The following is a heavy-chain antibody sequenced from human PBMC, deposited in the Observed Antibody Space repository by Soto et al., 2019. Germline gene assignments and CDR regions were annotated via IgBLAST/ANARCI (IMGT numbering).Heavy chain of an antibody. V-gene: IGHV4-30-4*01. J-gene: IGHJ6*02. CDR3: ARDHAPMVRGVKAWNYYYYYGMDV. D-gene: IGHD3-10*01. CDR2: IYYSGST. Sequence: SETLSLTCTVSAGSISSGDYYWSWIRQPPGKGLEWIGYIYYSGSTYYNPTLKTRVTISVDTSKNQFSLKLSSVTAAASAVYYCARDHAPMVRGVKAWNYYYYYGMDVWGQGTTVTVSS. CDR1: AGSISSGDYY.